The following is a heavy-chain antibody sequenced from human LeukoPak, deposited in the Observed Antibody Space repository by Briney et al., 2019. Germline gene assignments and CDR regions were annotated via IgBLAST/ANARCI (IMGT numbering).Heavy chain of an antibody. CDR3: ARAHIGNDLFIDY. CDR1: GYTFTGYY. Sequence: GASVRVSCKASGYTFTGYYMHWVRQAPGQGLEWMGWINPYSGATNYAQKFQGRVTMTRDTSISTAYMDLSSLKSDDTAVYYCARAHIGNDLFIDYWGQGTLVTVYS. J-gene: IGHJ4*02. D-gene: IGHD2-21*01. CDR2: INPYSGAT. V-gene: IGHV1-2*02.